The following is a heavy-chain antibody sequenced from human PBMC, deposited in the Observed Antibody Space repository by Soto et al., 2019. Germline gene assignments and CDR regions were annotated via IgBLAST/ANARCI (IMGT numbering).Heavy chain of an antibody. CDR2: IFHSGST. CDR1: GGSIISNNW. Sequence: PSETMSLTCAVSGGSIISNNWWSLGRQPPGKGLEWIGEIFHSGSTNYNPSLKTRVTISVDKSKNQFSLKLSSVTAADTAVYYCARVYSGSYSDSWGQGTLVTVSS. CDR3: ARVYSGSYSDS. J-gene: IGHJ4*02. V-gene: IGHV4-4*02. D-gene: IGHD1-26*01.